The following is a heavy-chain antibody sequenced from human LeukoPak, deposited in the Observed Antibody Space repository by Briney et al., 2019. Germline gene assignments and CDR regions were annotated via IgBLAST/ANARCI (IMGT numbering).Heavy chain of an antibody. J-gene: IGHJ4*02. CDR3: AKDLPRTYYDSSGYSFDH. CDR2: ISGSGGST. V-gene: IGHV3-23*01. CDR1: GFMFSSYA. D-gene: IGHD3-22*01. Sequence: GGSLRLSCAASGFMFSSYAMSWVRQAPGKGLEWVSAISGSGGSTYYADSVKGRFTISRDNSRNTLYLQMNSLRAEDTALYYCAKDLPRTYYDSSGYSFDHWGQGTLVTVSS.